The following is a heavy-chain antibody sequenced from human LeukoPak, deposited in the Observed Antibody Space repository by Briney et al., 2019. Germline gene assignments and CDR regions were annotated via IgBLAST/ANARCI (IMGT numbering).Heavy chain of an antibody. J-gene: IGHJ4*02. CDR3: AGSEEACFDY. Sequence: GGSLRLSCAASGFSVSNNYMSWVRQAPGKGLEWVSVIYSGGSTFYADSVKGRFTISRDNSKNTLYLQMNSLRAEDTAVYYCAGSEEACFDYWGQGTLVTVSS. CDR1: GFSVSNNY. D-gene: IGHD3-10*01. V-gene: IGHV3-66*01. CDR2: IYSGGST.